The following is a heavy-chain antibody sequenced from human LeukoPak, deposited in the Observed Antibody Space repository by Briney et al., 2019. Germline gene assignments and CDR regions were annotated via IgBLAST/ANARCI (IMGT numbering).Heavy chain of an antibody. D-gene: IGHD6-19*01. Sequence: LGESLKISCKGSGYSFTRYWISWVRQMPGKGLEWMGTMDPSDSYTKYSPAFQGHVTISADKSTSTAYLQWSSLKASDTAIYYCARQGSGWSFDYWGQGTLVTVSS. CDR3: ARQGSGWSFDY. CDR1: GYSFTRYW. CDR2: MDPSDSYT. J-gene: IGHJ4*02. V-gene: IGHV5-10-1*01.